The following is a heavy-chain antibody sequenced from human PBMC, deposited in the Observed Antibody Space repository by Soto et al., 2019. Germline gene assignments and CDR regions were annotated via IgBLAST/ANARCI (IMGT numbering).Heavy chain of an antibody. Sequence: ASVKVSCKASGYTFTSYGISWVRQAPGQGLEWMGWIGAYNGNTNYSQKFQGRVTITRDTSASTAYMELSSLRSEDTAVYYCARSIVVVTALDYWGQGTLVTVSS. D-gene: IGHD2-21*02. J-gene: IGHJ4*02. CDR3: ARSIVVVTALDY. V-gene: IGHV1-18*01. CDR1: GYTFTSYG. CDR2: IGAYNGNT.